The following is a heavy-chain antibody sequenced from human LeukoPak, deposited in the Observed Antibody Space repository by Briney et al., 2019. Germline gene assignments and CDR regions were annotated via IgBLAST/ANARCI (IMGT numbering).Heavy chain of an antibody. V-gene: IGHV3-23*01. D-gene: IGHD2-2*02. CDR1: GGTFSSYA. CDR3: AGYNCSTTSCYTGGFDY. CDR2: ISGSGRSA. J-gene: IGHJ4*02. Sequence: SCKASGGTFSSYAMSWVRQAPGKGLEWVSAISGSGRSAYYADSVTGRFTISRDNSENTLYLQMNTLRAEDTAIYYCAGYNCSTTSCYTGGFDYWGQGTLVTVSS.